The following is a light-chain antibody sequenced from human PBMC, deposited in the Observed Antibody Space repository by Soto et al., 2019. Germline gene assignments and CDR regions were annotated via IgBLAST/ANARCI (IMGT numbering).Light chain of an antibody. CDR3: QQYNNWPQT. CDR2: GAS. J-gene: IGKJ1*01. Sequence: EIVMPQSPATLSVSPGERATLSCRASQSVSSNLAWYQQKPGQAPRLLIYGASTRATGIPARFSGSGSGTEFTLTISSLQSEDFAVYYCQQYNNWPQTFGQGTKVKVK. V-gene: IGKV3-15*01. CDR1: QSVSSN.